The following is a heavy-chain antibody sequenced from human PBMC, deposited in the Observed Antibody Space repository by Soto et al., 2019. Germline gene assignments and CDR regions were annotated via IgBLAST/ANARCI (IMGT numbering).Heavy chain of an antibody. V-gene: IGHV3-30*03. J-gene: IGHJ4*02. CDR3: AHTPDDDYRFDY. D-gene: IGHD4-17*01. Sequence: PGMSIIPPSAASGFTFSSYDMHWVRQAPGKGLEWVAVISYDGSNKYYADSVKGRFTISRDNSKNTLYLQMNSLRAEDTAVYYCAHTPDDDYRFDYWGQGT. CDR2: ISYDGSNK. CDR1: GFTFSSYD.